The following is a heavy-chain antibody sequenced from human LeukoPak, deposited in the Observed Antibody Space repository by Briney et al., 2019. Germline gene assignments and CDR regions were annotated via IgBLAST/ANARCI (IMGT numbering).Heavy chain of an antibody. CDR1: GYTFTSYY. J-gene: IGHJ4*02. CDR2: INPSGGST. D-gene: IGHD4-23*01. CDR3: ARVPSTVVTRTFDY. Sequence: ASVKVSCKASGYTFTSYYMHWVRQAPGQGLEWMGIINPSGGSTSYAQKLQGRVTMTTDTSTSTAYMELRSLRSDDTAVYYCARVPSTVVTRTFDYWGQGTLVTVSS. V-gene: IGHV1-46*01.